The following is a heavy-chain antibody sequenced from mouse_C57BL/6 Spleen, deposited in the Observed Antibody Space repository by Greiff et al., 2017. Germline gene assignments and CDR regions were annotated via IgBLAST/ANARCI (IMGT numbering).Heavy chain of an antibody. D-gene: IGHD2-4*01. CDR3: ARNHDYDRGAWFAY. CDR1: GFSLTSYA. J-gene: IGHJ3*01. CDR2: IWTGGGT. Sequence: VQLVESGPGLVAPSQSLSITCTVSGFSLTSYAISWVRQPPGKGLEWLGVIWTGGGTNYNSALKSRLSISKDNSKSQVFLKMNSLQTDDTARYYCARNHDYDRGAWFAYWGQGTLVTVSA. V-gene: IGHV2-9-1*01.